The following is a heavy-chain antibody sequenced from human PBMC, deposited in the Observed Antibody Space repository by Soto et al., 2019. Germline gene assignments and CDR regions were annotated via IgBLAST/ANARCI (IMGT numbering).Heavy chain of an antibody. Sequence: PXXTLSLTCTVSCGSITSSSYYWGWIRQPPGKGLEWIXSIYYXGSTYYNPYLXXRVTIYVXXYKNKFLLKLSSVTAADTAVYYCARRYGGNFDYWGQGTLVTVSS. J-gene: IGHJ4*02. CDR3: ARRYGGNFDY. CDR2: IYYXGST. CDR1: CGSITSSSYY. V-gene: IGHV4-39*01. D-gene: IGHD5-12*01.